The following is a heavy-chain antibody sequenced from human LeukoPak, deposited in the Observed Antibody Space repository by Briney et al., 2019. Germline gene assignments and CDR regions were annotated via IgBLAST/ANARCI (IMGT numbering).Heavy chain of an antibody. CDR1: GVSFSGYY. CDR2: INHSGST. Sequence: SETLSLTCAVYGVSFSGYYWSWIRQPPGKGLEWIGEINHSGSTNYNPSLKSRVTISVDTSKNQFSLKLSSVTAADTAVYYCARGGPLGYCSSTSCSNLNYYYYYGMDVWGQGTTVTVSS. V-gene: IGHV4-34*01. J-gene: IGHJ6*02. CDR3: ARGGPLGYCSSTSCSNLNYYYYYGMDV. D-gene: IGHD2-2*01.